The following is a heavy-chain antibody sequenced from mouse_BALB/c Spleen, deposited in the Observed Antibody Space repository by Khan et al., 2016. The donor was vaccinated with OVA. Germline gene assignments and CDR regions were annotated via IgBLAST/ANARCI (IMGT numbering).Heavy chain of an antibody. J-gene: IGHJ2*01. Sequence: VQLKESGPGLVKPSQSLSLTCTVTGYSITSDYAWNWIRQFPGNKLEWPGYISYSGNTKYNPSLKSRISVKRDTSKNQFFLQLNSVTTEDTATYYCARVYGGDFDYWGQGTTLTVSS. V-gene: IGHV3-2*02. CDR3: ARVYGGDFDY. CDR2: ISYSGNT. CDR1: GYSITSDYA. D-gene: IGHD2-10*02.